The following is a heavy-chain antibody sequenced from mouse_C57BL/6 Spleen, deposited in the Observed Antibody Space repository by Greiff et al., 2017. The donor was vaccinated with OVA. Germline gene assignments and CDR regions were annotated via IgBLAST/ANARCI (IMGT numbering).Heavy chain of an antibody. CDR2: IWRGGST. CDR1: GFSLTSYG. CDR3: AKNYDVDYAMDY. D-gene: IGHD2-12*01. Sequence: QVQLKESGPGLVQPSQSLSITCTVSGFSLTSYGVHWVRQSPGKGLEWLGVIWRGGSTDYTAAFMSRLSITKDNSKSQVFFKMNSLQADDTAIYYCAKNYDVDYAMDYWGQGTSVTVSS. J-gene: IGHJ4*01. V-gene: IGHV2-5*01.